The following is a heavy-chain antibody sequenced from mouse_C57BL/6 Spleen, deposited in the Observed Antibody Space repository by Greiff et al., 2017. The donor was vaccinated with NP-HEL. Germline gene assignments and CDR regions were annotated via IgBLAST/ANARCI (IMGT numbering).Heavy chain of an antibody. CDR1: GYTFTSYW. J-gene: IGHJ2*01. CDR2: IHPNSGST. V-gene: IGHV1-64*01. CDR3: ATHYYGSSPDY. Sequence: QVQLQQPGAELVKPGASVKLSCKASGYTFTSYWMHWVKQRPGQGLEWIGMIHPNSGSTNYNEKFKSKATLTVDKSSSTAYMQLSSLTSEDSAVYYCATHYYGSSPDYWGQGTTLTVSS. D-gene: IGHD1-1*01.